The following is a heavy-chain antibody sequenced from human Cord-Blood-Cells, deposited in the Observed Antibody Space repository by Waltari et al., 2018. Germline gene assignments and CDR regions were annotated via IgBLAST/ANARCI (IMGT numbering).Heavy chain of an antibody. CDR1: GGTFSSYA. D-gene: IGHD6-6*01. V-gene: IGHV1-69*01. CDR3: ARPQSIAGRWDAFDI. J-gene: IGHJ3*02. CDR2: IIPIFGTA. Sequence: QVQLVQSGAEVKKPGSSVKVSCKASGGTFSSYAISWVRQAPGQGVEWMGGIIPIFGTAQYAQRLEGVFTSTADESTSTAYMELSSLRSEDRAVYYCARPQSIAGRWDAFDIWGQGTMVTVSS.